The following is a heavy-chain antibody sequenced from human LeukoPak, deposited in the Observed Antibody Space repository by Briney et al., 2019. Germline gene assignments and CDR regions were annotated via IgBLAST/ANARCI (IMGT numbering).Heavy chain of an antibody. D-gene: IGHD6-13*01. CDR3: ARDLKGYSSSGGVDY. Sequence: NPSETLSLTCTVSGGSISSYYWSWIRQPPGKGLEWIGYIYYSGSTNYNPALKSRVTISVDTSKNQFSLKLSSVTAADTAVYYCARDLKGYSSSGGVDYWGQGTLVTVSS. V-gene: IGHV4-59*01. CDR2: IYYSGST. CDR1: GGSISSYY. J-gene: IGHJ4*02.